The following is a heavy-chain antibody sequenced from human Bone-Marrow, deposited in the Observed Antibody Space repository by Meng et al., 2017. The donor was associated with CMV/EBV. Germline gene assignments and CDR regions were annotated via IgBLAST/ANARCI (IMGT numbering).Heavy chain of an antibody. D-gene: IGHD6-13*01. Sequence: GGSLRLSCAASGFTFSSYEMNWVRQAPGKGLEWVSYISSSGTTIYYADSVKGRFTISRDNAKNSLYLQMNSLRAEDTAMYYCARLRHNSLHIAAAGRWFDPWGQGTLVTVSS. CDR3: ARLRHNSLHIAAAGRWFDP. CDR2: ISSSGTTI. CDR1: GFTFSSYE. V-gene: IGHV3-48*03. J-gene: IGHJ5*02.